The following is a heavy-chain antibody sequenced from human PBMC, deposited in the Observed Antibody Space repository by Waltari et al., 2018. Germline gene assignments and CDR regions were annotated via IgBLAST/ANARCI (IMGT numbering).Heavy chain of an antibody. Sequence: QVQLVESGGGVVQPGRSLRLSCVASGFTFSSYAMHWVRQAPGKGLEWVAVISYDGSNKYYADSVKGRFTISRDNSKNTLYLQMNSLRAEDTAVYYCARDQILDYWGQGTLVTVSS. CDR2: ISYDGSNK. J-gene: IGHJ4*02. CDR3: ARDQILDY. CDR1: GFTFSSYA. V-gene: IGHV3-30-3*01.